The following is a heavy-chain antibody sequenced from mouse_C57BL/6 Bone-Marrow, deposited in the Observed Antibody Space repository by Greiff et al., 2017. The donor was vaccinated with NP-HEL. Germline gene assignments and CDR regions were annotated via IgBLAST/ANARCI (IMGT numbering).Heavy chain of an antibody. CDR2: IDPADGDT. V-gene: IGHV14-1*01. CDR1: GFNIKDYY. Sequence: EVQLQQSGAELVRPGASVKLSCTASGFNIKDYYMHWVKQRPEQGLEWIGRIDPADGDTEYAPKFQGKATMTADTSSNTAYLQLSSLTSEDTAVYYCTTGGVYDYDRSYAMDYWGQGTSVTVSS. D-gene: IGHD2-4*01. J-gene: IGHJ4*01. CDR3: TTGGVYDYDRSYAMDY.